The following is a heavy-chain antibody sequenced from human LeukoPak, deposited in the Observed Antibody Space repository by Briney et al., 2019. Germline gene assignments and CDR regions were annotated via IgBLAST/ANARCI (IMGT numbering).Heavy chain of an antibody. CDR1: GGTFSSYA. V-gene: IGHV1-69*13. D-gene: IGHD2-2*01. Sequence: SVKVSCKASGGTFSSYAISWVRQAPGQGLEWMGGIIPIFGTANYAQKFQGRVTITADESTSTAYMELSSLRSEDTAVYYCARGDCSSTICYSPMDVWGKGTTVTVSS. CDR3: ARGDCSSTICYSPMDV. J-gene: IGHJ6*03. CDR2: IIPIFGTA.